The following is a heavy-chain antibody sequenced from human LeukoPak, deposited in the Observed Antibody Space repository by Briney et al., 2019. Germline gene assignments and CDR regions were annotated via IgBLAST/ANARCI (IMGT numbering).Heavy chain of an antibody. V-gene: IGHV4-34*01. CDR3: ARQGGLYSSPV. CDR1: GGSFSGYY. Sequence: SETLSLTCAVYGGSFSGYYWSWIRQPPGKGLEWIGEIDHSGSTKYNSSLKSLVTISVDTSKNQFSLKLTSVTAADTAVYYCARQGGLYSSPVWGQGTLVTVSP. D-gene: IGHD6-19*01. CDR2: IDHSGST. J-gene: IGHJ4*02.